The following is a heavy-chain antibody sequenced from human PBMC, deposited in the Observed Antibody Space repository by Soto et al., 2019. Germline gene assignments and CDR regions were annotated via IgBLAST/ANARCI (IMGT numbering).Heavy chain of an antibody. Sequence: GGSLRLSCAASGNIFTGYGMHWVRQPPGKGLEWVAIIRHDGSNIFYADSVRGRFTISRDNSKNTLYLQMNSLRVEDTAVYYCARDGVGSTTFFGYYDYWGQGTLVTVSS. D-gene: IGHD3-22*01. CDR3: ARDGVGSTTFFGYYDY. J-gene: IGHJ4*02. V-gene: IGHV3-33*01. CDR1: GNIFTGYG. CDR2: IRHDGSNI.